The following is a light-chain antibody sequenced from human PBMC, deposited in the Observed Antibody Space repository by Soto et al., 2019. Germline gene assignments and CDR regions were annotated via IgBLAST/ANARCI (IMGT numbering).Light chain of an antibody. V-gene: IGKV3-15*01. CDR1: ERVATN. Sequence: EVVMTQSPATLSVSPGERATLSCRASERVATNLAWYQQKPGQATRLLISGASTRAAGISDRFHGSGSGTEFTLTISSLRSEDSAIYYCQQYFEWPPMTFGQGTKVEI. CDR2: GAS. CDR3: QQYFEWPPMT. J-gene: IGKJ1*01.